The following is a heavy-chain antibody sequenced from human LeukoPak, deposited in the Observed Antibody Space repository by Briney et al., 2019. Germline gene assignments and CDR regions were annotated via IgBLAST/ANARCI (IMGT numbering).Heavy chain of an antibody. V-gene: IGHV3-30*04. D-gene: IGHD6-19*01. J-gene: IGHJ4*01. CDR3: ARAGYSRGWYDFDQ. Sequence: PGGSLRLSCAASGFTFSNYTLHWVRQAPGKGLEWVAVTSYDESHKYYEDSVKGRFNISRDNSRNRLFLQMSSLRPEDTAVYYCARAGYSRGWYDFDQWGHGTQVTVSS. CDR1: GFTFSNYT. CDR2: TSYDESHK.